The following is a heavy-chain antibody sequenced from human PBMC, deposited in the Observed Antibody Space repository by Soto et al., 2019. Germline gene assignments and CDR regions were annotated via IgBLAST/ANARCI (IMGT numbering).Heavy chain of an antibody. CDR2: IYCSGST. D-gene: IGHD3-10*01. Sequence: SETLSLTCTVSGGSISSGGYYWSWIRQHPGKGLEWIGYIYCSGSTYYNPSLKSRVTISVDTSKNQFSLKLSSVTAADTAVYYCASGKITMVRGSPDYWGQGTLVTVSS. CDR1: GGSISSGGYY. CDR3: ASGKITMVRGSPDY. J-gene: IGHJ4*02. V-gene: IGHV4-31*03.